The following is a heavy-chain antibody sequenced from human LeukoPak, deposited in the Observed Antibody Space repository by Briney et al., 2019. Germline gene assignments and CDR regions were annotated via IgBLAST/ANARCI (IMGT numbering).Heavy chain of an antibody. CDR1: DGSTSNYY. CDR3: ARTDYYDSSVIYYYALDI. D-gene: IGHD3-22*01. CDR2: IDNSGST. J-gene: IGHJ3*02. Sequence: SETLSLTCTVSDGSTSNYYWSWVRQPPGKGLEWIAYIDNSGSTNYNPSLRSRVTISIDTSRNQFSLRLSSVTAADTAVYYCARTDYYDSSVIYYYALDIWGQGTMVTVSS. V-gene: IGHV4-59*01.